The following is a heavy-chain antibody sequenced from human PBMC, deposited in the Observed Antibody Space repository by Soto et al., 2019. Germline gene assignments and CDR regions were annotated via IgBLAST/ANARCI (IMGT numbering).Heavy chain of an antibody. CDR1: GGTFSSYA. Sequence: QVQLVQSGAEVKKPGSSVKVSCKASGGTFSSYAISWVRQAPGQGLEWMGGIIPIFGTANYAQKFQGRVTITADESTSTDYMELSSLRSEDTAVYYCARWTYDFWSSSGWFDPWGQGTLVTVSS. CDR3: ARWTYDFWSSSGWFDP. D-gene: IGHD3-3*01. J-gene: IGHJ5*02. V-gene: IGHV1-69*12. CDR2: IIPIFGTA.